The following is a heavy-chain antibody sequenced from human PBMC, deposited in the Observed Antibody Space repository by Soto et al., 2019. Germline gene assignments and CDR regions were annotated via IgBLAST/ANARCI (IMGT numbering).Heavy chain of an antibody. V-gene: IGHV3-53*01. Sequence: GGSLRLSCAAFGLTISGKKYVAWVRQAPGKGLEWVSGLYDVDGSFYADSVRGRFTTSSDSSKTTVYLQMNDLRPDDTAVYYCATWHEREHAYDVWGQGTTVTVSS. CDR1: GLTISGKKY. J-gene: IGHJ3*01. CDR2: LYDVDGS. D-gene: IGHD1-1*01. CDR3: ATWHEREHAYDV.